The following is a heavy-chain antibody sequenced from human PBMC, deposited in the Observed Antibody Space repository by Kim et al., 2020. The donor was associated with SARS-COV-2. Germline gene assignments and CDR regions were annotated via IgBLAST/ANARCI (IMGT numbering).Heavy chain of an antibody. V-gene: IGHV4-61*01. CDR1: GGSVSSGSYY. Sequence: SETLSLTCTVSGGSVSSGSYYWSWIRQPPGKGLEWIGYIYYSGSTNYNPSLKSRVTISVDTSKNQFSLKLSSVTAADTAVYYCARDTERIRLRHGMDVWGQGTTVTVSS. D-gene: IGHD3-16*01. CDR2: IYYSGST. CDR3: ARDTERIRLRHGMDV. J-gene: IGHJ6*02.